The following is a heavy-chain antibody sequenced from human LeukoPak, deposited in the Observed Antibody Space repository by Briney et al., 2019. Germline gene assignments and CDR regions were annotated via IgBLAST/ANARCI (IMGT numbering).Heavy chain of an antibody. D-gene: IGHD6-19*01. CDR2: INEDGSES. V-gene: IGHV3-7*05. J-gene: IGHJ4*02. Sequence: GGSLRLSCAATGFTFGSSWMTWVRQAPGKGLEWVANINEDGSESYYVDSVKGRFTISRDNAKNSLYLQMNSLRTEDTAVYYCARGGGWLTDYWGQGTLVTVSS. CDR1: GFTFGSSW. CDR3: ARGGGWLTDY.